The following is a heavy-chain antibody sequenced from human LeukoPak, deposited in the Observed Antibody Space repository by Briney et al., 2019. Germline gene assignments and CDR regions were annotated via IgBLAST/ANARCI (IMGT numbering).Heavy chain of an antibody. CDR3: ARESIAARRGRYFDY. CDR1: GFTFDDYG. D-gene: IGHD6-6*01. J-gene: IGHJ4*02. V-gene: IGHV3-20*04. Sequence: RPGGSLRLSCAASGFTFDDYGMSWVRHAPGKGLEWVSGINWNGGSTGYADSVKGRFTISRDNAKNSLYLQMNSLRAEDTALYYCARESIAARRGRYFDYWGQGTLVTVSS. CDR2: INWNGGST.